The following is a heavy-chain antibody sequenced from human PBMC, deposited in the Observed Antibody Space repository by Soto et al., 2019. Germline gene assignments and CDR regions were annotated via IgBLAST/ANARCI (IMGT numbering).Heavy chain of an antibody. D-gene: IGHD6-13*01. J-gene: IGHJ5*02. CDR2: IYYSGST. Sequence: PSETLSLTCTVSGGSISSSSYYWGWIRQPPGKGLEWMGSIYYSGSTYYNPSLKSRVTISVDTSKNQFSLKLSSVTAADTAVYYCARGSGIAAYNWFDPWGQGTLVTVSS. CDR1: GGSISSSSYY. V-gene: IGHV4-39*01. CDR3: ARGSGIAAYNWFDP.